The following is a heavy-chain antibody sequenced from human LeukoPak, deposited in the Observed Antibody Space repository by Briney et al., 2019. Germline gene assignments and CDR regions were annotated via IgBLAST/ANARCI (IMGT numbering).Heavy chain of an antibody. CDR2: AGWAGGTT. Sequence: GGSLRLSCATSGFNFDRYTIHWVRQAPGKGLEWVSLAGWAGGTTFYSDSVRGRFTISRDSGRKSVYLQMNSLRAEDTALYYCAKDMGSIAVAGTQVDYWGQGTLVTVSS. CDR1: GFNFDRYT. D-gene: IGHD6-19*01. CDR3: AKDMGSIAVAGTQVDY. J-gene: IGHJ4*02. V-gene: IGHV3-43*01.